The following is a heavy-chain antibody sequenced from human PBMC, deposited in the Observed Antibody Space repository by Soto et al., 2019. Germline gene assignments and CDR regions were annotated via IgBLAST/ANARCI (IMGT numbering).Heavy chain of an antibody. CDR1: GFTFSSHW. CDR3: SRSLDWSGDDY. D-gene: IGHD1-1*01. J-gene: IGHJ4*02. Sequence: EVQLVESGGGLVQPGGSLRLSCAASGFTFSSHWMTWVSQAPGKRLEWLANIHTYGSAQNYVDSVRGRFTISRDNTKNSLYLQMNSLTDDDTAVYYCSRSLDWSGDDYGGQGTLVTVSS. CDR2: IHTYGSAQ. V-gene: IGHV3-7*01.